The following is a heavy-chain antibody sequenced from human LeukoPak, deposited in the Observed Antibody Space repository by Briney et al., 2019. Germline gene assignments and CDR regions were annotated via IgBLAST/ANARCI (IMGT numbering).Heavy chain of an antibody. D-gene: IGHD3-22*01. J-gene: IGHJ4*02. Sequence: ASVKVSCKASGYTFTSYYMHWVRQAPGQGLEWMGWINPNSGGTNYAQEFQGRVTMTRDTSISTAYMELSRLRSDDTAVYYCARGRYYDSSGYYSDWGQGTLVTVSS. V-gene: IGHV1-2*02. CDR3: ARGRYYDSSGYYSD. CDR2: INPNSGGT. CDR1: GYTFTSYY.